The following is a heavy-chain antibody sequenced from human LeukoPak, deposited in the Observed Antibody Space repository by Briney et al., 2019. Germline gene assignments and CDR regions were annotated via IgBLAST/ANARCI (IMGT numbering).Heavy chain of an antibody. Sequence: GSLRLSCAASGFTFSSYSMNLVRQAPGKGLEWVSAISGGGGSTYYADSVKGRFTISRDNSKNTLYLQMNSLRAEDTAEYYCAKSLYTSSWSGDYWGQGTLVTVSS. D-gene: IGHD6-13*01. V-gene: IGHV3-23*01. J-gene: IGHJ4*02. CDR2: ISGGGGST. CDR1: GFTFSSYS. CDR3: AKSLYTSSWSGDY.